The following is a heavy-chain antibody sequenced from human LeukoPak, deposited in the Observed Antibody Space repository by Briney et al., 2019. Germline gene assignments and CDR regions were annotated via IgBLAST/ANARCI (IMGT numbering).Heavy chain of an antibody. CDR1: GFIFSNYG. D-gene: IGHD5-12*01. Sequence: GGSLRLSCAASGFIFSNYGMHWVRQAPGKGPEWVAFIRYDGSNKYYADSVKGRFTISRDNSKNTLYLQMNSLRAEDTAVYYCAKEGIVATIWAYYFDYWGQGTLVTVSS. CDR3: AKEGIVATIWAYYFDY. J-gene: IGHJ4*02. CDR2: IRYDGSNK. V-gene: IGHV3-30*02.